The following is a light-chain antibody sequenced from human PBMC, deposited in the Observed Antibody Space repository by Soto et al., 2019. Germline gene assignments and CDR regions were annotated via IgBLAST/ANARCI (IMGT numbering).Light chain of an antibody. Sequence: QSALTQPASVSGSPGQSITISCTGTSSDVGSYNLVSWYQQHPGKAPKLMIYEGSKRPSGVSNRFSGSKSGNTASLTISGLHAEDEADYYCCSYAGSSTSFGGGTKVTVL. V-gene: IGLV2-23*01. CDR1: SSDVGSYNL. CDR2: EGS. CDR3: CSYAGSSTS. J-gene: IGLJ2*01.